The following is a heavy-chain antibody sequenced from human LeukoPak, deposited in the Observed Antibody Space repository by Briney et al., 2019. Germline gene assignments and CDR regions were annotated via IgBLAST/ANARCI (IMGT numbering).Heavy chain of an antibody. V-gene: IGHV4-30-4*01. CDR3: ARDSAMVTPYYYGMDV. J-gene: IGHJ6*04. D-gene: IGHD5-18*01. CDR1: GGSISSGDYY. CDR2: IYYSGST. Sequence: SQTLSLTCTVSGGSISSGDYYWSWIRQPPGKGLEWIGYIYYSGSTYYNPSLKSRVTISVDTSKNQFSLKLSSVTAADTAVYYCARDSAMVTPYYYGMDVWGKRTTVTVSS.